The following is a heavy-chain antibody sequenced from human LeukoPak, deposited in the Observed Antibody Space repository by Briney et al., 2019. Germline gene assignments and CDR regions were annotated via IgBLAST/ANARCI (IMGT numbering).Heavy chain of an antibody. J-gene: IGHJ4*02. D-gene: IGHD5-18*01. CDR2: IYAGGST. CDR1: GFTVSGNY. CDR3: ARSIYNYGTLHFDY. V-gene: IGHV3-53*01. Sequence: GGSLRLSCAAFGFTVSGNYMSWVRQAPGKGLEWVSIIYAGGSTYYADSVKGRFTISRDNSKNTLYLQMNSLRAEDTAVYYCARSIYNYGTLHFDYWGQGTLVTVSS.